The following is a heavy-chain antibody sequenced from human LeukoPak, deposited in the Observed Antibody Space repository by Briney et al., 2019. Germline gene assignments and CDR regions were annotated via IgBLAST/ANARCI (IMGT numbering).Heavy chain of an antibody. CDR3: ARLSGRYYLDV. CDR1: GFTFSNFW. D-gene: IGHD1-26*01. V-gene: IGHV3-74*01. J-gene: IGHJ6*02. CDR2: INSDGSST. Sequence: GGSLRLSCAVSGFTFSNFWMHWVRQAPGKGLVWVTRINSDGSSTTYADSVKGRFTISRDNAKNTLYLQMSSLSAEDTAAYYCARLSGRYYLDVWGQGTTVTVSS.